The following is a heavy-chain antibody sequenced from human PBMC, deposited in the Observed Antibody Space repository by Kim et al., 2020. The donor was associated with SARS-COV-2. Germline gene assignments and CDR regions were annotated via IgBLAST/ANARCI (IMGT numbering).Heavy chain of an antibody. CDR3: ARDRRIAAAAKYGMDV. J-gene: IGHJ6*02. Sequence: KFQGRVTMTRDTSISTAYMELSRLRSDDTAVYYCARDRRIAAAAKYGMDVWGQGTTVTVSS. D-gene: IGHD6-13*01. V-gene: IGHV1-2*02.